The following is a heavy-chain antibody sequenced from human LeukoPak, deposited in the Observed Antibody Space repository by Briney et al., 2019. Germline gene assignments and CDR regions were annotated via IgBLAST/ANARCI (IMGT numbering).Heavy chain of an antibody. J-gene: IGHJ5*02. CDR1: GFTFSSYS. Sequence: GGSLRLSCAASGFTFSSYSMNWVRQFPGKGLEWVSYVSSSSRNIYYADSVKGRFTISRDNAKNSLYLQMNSLRAEDTAVYYCARDSSGYHHWGQGTLVTVSS. CDR3: ARDSSGYHH. CDR2: VSSSSRNI. D-gene: IGHD3-22*01. V-gene: IGHV3-48*04.